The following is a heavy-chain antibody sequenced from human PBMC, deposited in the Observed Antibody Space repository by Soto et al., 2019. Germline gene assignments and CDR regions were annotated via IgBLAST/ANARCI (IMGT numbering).Heavy chain of an antibody. CDR3: EGSYYDIFFCYYHTPHYYFDY. V-gene: IGHV3-21*01. J-gene: IGHJ4*02. D-gene: IGHD3-9*01. Sequence: GGSLRLSCAASGFTFSSYSMNWVRQAPGKGLEWVSSISSSSSYIYYADSVKGRFTISRDNAKNSLYLQMNSLRAEDTAVYYCEGSYYDIFFCYYHTPHYYFDYCGQRSLVPVSA. CDR1: GFTFSSYS. CDR2: ISSSSSYI.